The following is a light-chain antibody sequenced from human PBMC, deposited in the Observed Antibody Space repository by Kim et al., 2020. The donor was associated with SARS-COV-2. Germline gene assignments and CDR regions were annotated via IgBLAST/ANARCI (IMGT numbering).Light chain of an antibody. CDR2: SDN. Sequence: QRVTIPCSGTNSDIGSHTVNWYQQLPGPTPKLRIYSDNQRPSGVPDRFSGSKSGTSASLAISGLQPEDEADYYCAAWDESLNGPYVFGSGTKVTVL. CDR3: AAWDESLNGPYV. V-gene: IGLV1-44*01. CDR1: NSDIGSHT. J-gene: IGLJ1*01.